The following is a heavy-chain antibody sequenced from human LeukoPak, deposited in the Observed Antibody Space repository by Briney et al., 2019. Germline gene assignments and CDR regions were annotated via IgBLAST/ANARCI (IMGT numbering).Heavy chain of an antibody. J-gene: IGHJ6*02. CDR2: IIPILGIA. CDR3: ARGEYYYDSSGYSYYYYGMDV. CDR1: GGTFSSYA. D-gene: IGHD3-22*01. Sequence: GASVKVSCKASGGTFSSYAISWVRQAPGQGLEWMGRIIPILGIANYAQKFQGRVTITADKSTSTAYMELSSLRSGDTAVYYCARGEYYYDSSGYSYYYYGMDVWGQGTTVTVSS. V-gene: IGHV1-69*04.